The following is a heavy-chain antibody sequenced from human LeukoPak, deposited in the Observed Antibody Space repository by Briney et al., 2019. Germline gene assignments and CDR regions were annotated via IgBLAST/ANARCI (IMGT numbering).Heavy chain of an antibody. V-gene: IGHV4-59*07. D-gene: IGHD1-26*01. J-gene: IGHJ4*02. CDR3: ARHGGSYTFDF. Sequence: PSDTLSLTCTVSGGSIGTYYWSWIRQPPGKGLELIGYLYDSGSTNYSPSLKSRVTISVDTSKNQFSLRLTSVTAADTAVYYCARHGGSYTFDFWGQGVLVTVSS. CDR2: LYDSGST. CDR1: GGSIGTYY.